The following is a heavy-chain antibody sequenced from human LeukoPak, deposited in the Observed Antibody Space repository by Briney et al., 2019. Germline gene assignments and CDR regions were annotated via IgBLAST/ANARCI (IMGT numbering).Heavy chain of an antibody. Sequence: GSLRLSCTASGFTFNSHGMSWVRQTPGKGLEWIGSFYNSESTYYNPSLKSRVTISVDTSKNLFSLKLSSVTAADTAVFYCAGLRATGTGRGYMDVWGKGTTVTVSS. V-gene: IGHV4-39*01. D-gene: IGHD6-13*01. CDR1: GFTFNSHG. CDR2: FYNSEST. J-gene: IGHJ6*03. CDR3: AGLRATGTGRGYMDV.